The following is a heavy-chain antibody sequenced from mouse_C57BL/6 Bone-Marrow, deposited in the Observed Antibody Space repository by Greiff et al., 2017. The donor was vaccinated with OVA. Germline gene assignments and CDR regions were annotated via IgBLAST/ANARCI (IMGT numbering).Heavy chain of an antibody. CDR1: GYTFTSYG. CDR3: ARDTSYDGSPY. CDR2: IYPRSGNT. V-gene: IGHV1-81*01. Sequence: QVQLKQSGAELARPGASVKLSCKASGYTFTSYGISWVKQRTGQGLEWIGEIYPRSGNTYYNEKFKGKATLTADKSSSTAYMELRSLTSEDSAVYFCARDTSYDGSPYWGQGTLVTVSA. J-gene: IGHJ3*01. D-gene: IGHD2-12*01.